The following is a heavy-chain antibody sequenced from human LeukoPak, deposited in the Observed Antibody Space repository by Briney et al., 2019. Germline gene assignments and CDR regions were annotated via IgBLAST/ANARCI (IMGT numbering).Heavy chain of an antibody. D-gene: IGHD2-2*01. J-gene: IGHJ4*02. CDR1: GFTFTSSA. V-gene: IGHV1-58*01. CDR2: IVVGSGNT. Sequence: SVKVSCKASGFTFTSSAVQWVRQARGQRLEWIGWIVVGSGNTNYAQKFQERATMTEDTSTDTAYMELSSLRSEDTAVYYCATVVYCSSTSCWGSFDYWGQGTLVTVSS. CDR3: ATVVYCSSTSCWGSFDY.